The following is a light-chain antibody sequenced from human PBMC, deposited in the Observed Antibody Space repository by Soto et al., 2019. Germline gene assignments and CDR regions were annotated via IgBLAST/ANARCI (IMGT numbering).Light chain of an antibody. CDR2: DAS. V-gene: IGKV1-33*01. CDR3: QQYDDLPLT. Sequence: DITLTQSPSSLSASVGDRVSITCQASQDVINYLNWYQQKPGKAPKLLISDASNLETGVPSRFTGSRSGTHFTLTITNLQPEDFATYFCQQYDDLPLTFGGGTHVE. CDR1: QDVINY. J-gene: IGKJ4*01.